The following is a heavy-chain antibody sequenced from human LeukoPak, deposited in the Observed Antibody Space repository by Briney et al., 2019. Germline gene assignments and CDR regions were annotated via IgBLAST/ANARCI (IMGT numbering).Heavy chain of an antibody. CDR1: GFTFSSYE. CDR3: ATVPEGDRDY. D-gene: IGHD2-21*02. J-gene: IGHJ4*02. Sequence: GGSLRLSCAASGFTFSSYEMNWVRQAPGKGLEWVAVIWYGGTNEYYADSVRGRFTFSRDKSKNTLYLHMNSLRVEDSAVYYCATVPEGDRDYWGQGTLVTVSS. CDR2: IWYGGTNE. V-gene: IGHV3-33*08.